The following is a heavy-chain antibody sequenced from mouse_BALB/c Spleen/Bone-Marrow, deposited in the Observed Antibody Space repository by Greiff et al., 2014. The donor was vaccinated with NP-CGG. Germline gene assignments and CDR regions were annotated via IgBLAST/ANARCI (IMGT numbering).Heavy chain of an antibody. D-gene: IGHD1-1*01. CDR2: IDPENGNT. J-gene: IGHJ2*01. CDR3: ARYYYGSSYFDY. CDR1: GFNIKDTY. Sequence: VQLQQSGAELVKPGASVKLSCTAPGFNIKDTYMHWVKQRPEQGLEWIGRIDPENGNTKYDPKFQGKATITADTSSNTAYLQLSSLTSEDTAVYYCARYYYGSSYFDYWGQGTTLTVSS. V-gene: IGHV14-3*02.